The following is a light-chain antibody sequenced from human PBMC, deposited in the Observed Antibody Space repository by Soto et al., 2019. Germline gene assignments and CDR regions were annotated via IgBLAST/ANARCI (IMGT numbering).Light chain of an antibody. Sequence: EMVLTQSPDTLSLSPGERATISCRASQSVSSYLAWYQQKPGQAPRLLIYGASTRATGIPARFSGSGSGTEFTLTISSLQSEDFAVYYCQQYNNWWTFGQGTKVDIK. CDR1: QSVSSY. CDR2: GAS. V-gene: IGKV3-15*01. J-gene: IGKJ1*01. CDR3: QQYNNWWT.